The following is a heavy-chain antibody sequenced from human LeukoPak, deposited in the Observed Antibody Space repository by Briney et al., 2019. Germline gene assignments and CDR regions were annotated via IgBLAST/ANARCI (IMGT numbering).Heavy chain of an antibody. D-gene: IGHD1-26*01. CDR3: ARGGVGVTPPFGY. CDR2: ILHDGSNK. V-gene: IGHV3-30-3*01. Sequence: PGKSLRLSCAASGFTFSDYTMHWVRQAPGKGPEWVAVILHDGSNKYYAASVKGRLTISRDNSKNTLYLQMNSLRVEDTAVYNCARGGVGVTPPFGYWGQGTLVSVSS. CDR1: GFTFSDYT. J-gene: IGHJ4*02.